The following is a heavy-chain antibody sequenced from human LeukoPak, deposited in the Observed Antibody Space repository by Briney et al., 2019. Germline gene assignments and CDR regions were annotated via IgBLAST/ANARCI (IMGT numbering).Heavy chain of an antibody. CDR1: GGTFISYA. J-gene: IGHJ4*02. CDR2: IIPIFGTA. V-gene: IGHV1-69*13. Sequence: ASVKVSCKASGGTFISYAISWVRQAPGQGLEWMGGIIPIFGTANYAHKFQGRVTITADESTSTAYKELGSLRSDDAAVYYCALTGSGSYYGFDYWGQGTLVTVSS. D-gene: IGHD3-10*01. CDR3: ALTGSGSYYGFDY.